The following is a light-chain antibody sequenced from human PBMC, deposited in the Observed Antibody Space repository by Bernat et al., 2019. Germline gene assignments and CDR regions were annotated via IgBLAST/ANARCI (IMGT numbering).Light chain of an antibody. V-gene: IGLV2-11*01. CDR1: SSDVGAYNY. J-gene: IGLJ1*01. Sequence: QSALTQPRSVSGSPGQSVSISCTGTSSDVGAYNYVSWYQQHPGEAPKLMIYDVNLRPSGVPDRFSGSKSGNTASLTISGLQAEDEADYFCCSYAGSYSFVFGTGTEVTVL. CDR2: DVN. CDR3: CSYAGSYSFV.